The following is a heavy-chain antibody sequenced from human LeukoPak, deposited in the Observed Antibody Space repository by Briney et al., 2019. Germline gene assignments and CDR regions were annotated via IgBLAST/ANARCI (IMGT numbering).Heavy chain of an antibody. CDR3: ARAPTDDYGDYSFDY. CDR2: ISSSSSYI. CDR1: GFTFSSYA. V-gene: IGHV3-21*01. J-gene: IGHJ4*02. Sequence: GGSLRLSCEASGFTFSSYALWWVRQAPGKGLEWVSSISSSSSYIYYADSVKGRFTISRDNARNSLYLQMNSLRGEDTAVYYCARAPTDDYGDYSFDYWGQGTLVTVSS. D-gene: IGHD4-17*01.